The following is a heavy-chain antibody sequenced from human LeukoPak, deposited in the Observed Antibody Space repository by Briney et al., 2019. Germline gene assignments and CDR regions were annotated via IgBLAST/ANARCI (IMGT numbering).Heavy chain of an antibody. V-gene: IGHV3-9*01. CDR2: ISWNSGSI. D-gene: IGHD3-10*01. CDR3: AKDIFTMVRGVVDY. CDR1: GFTFDDYA. J-gene: IGHJ4*02. Sequence: PPGGSLRLSCAASGFTFDDYAMHWVRQAPGKGLEWVSGISWNSGSIGYADSVKGRFTISRDNAKNSLYLQMNSLRAEDTALYYCAKDIFTMVRGVVDYWGQGTLVTVSS.